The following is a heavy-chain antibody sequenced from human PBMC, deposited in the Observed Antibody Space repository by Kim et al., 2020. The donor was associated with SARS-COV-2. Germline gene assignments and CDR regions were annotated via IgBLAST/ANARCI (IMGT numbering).Heavy chain of an antibody. D-gene: IGHD6-6*01. V-gene: IGHV1-69*13. J-gene: IGHJ4*02. CDR2: IIPVFGTV. CDR1: GDNFNIYV. CDR3: AREWQLVLDH. Sequence: SVKVSCKASGDNFNIYVIAWVRQAPGHGLEWMGDIIPVFGTVNYAPKFQGRLTITADESMNTAYMELTILKSDDTAVDYCAREWQLVLDHWRQASLVTV.